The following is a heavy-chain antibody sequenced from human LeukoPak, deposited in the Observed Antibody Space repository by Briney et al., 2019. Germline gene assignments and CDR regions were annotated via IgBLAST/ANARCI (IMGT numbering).Heavy chain of an antibody. CDR3: ARSGSYLSLSGYYYYYMDV. CDR1: GGTFSSYA. CDR2: IIPIFGTA. D-gene: IGHD1-26*01. Sequence: GASVKVSCKASGGTFSSYAISWVRQAPGQGLEWMGGIIPIFGTANYAQKFQGRVTITADKSTSTAYMELSSLRSEDTAVYYCARSGSYLSLSGYYYYYMDVWGKGTTVTVSS. J-gene: IGHJ6*03. V-gene: IGHV1-69*06.